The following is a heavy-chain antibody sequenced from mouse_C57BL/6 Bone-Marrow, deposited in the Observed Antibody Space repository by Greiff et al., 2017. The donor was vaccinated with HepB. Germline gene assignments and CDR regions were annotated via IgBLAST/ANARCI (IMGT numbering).Heavy chain of an antibody. CDR1: GYTFTDYE. Sequence: VQGVESWAELVRSGASVTLSCKASGYTFTDYEMHWVKQTPVHGLEWIGAIDPETGGTAYNLKFKGKAILTADKSSSTAYMELRSLTSEDSAVYYCTRAYGSRRYFDVWGTGPTVTVSS. CDR2: IDPETGGT. CDR3: TRAYGSRRYFDV. J-gene: IGHJ1*03. V-gene: IGHV1-15*01. D-gene: IGHD1-1*01.